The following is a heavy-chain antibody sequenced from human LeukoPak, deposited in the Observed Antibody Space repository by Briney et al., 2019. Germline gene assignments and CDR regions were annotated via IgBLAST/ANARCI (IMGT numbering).Heavy chain of an antibody. CDR3: AKFDAEYTGSYSYYYYMDV. J-gene: IGHJ6*03. D-gene: IGHD1-26*01. CDR2: ISSSSYI. V-gene: IGHV3-21*04. CDR1: GFTFSSYS. Sequence: GGSLRLSCAASGFTFSSYSMNWVRQAPGKGLEWVSSISSSSYIYYADSVKGRFTISRDNSKNTLYLQMNSLRAEDTAVYYCAKFDAEYTGSYSYYYYMDVWGKGTTVTVSS.